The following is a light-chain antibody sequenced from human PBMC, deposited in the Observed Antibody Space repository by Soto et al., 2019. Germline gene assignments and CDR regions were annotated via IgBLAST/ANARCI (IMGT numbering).Light chain of an antibody. CDR1: SSDVGGYDL. CDR2: EGS. Sequence: QSALTQPASVSGSPGQSITISCTGTSSDVGGYDLVSWYQQHPGKAPKLIIYEGSKRPSGISNRFSGSKSGNTASLIISGLQGDDEGDYYCCAYVSSNTLLLGGGTKVTVL. J-gene: IGLJ3*02. CDR3: CAYVSSNTLL. V-gene: IGLV2-23*01.